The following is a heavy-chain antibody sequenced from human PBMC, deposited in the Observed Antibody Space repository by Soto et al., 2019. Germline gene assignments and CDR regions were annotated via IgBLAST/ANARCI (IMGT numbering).Heavy chain of an antibody. CDR2: NTNTGAGT. CDR1: GFTLYCWV. J-gene: IGHJ4*02. V-gene: IGHV3-23*01. D-gene: IGHD6-13*01. CDR3: AKGLISGRWYAAD. Sequence: EVALFGAGGGLGQPGEALRPSCGGFGFTLYCWVLARVPPGPGKGLGGGSSNTNTGAGTHYADSVKGRFTISRDNSKNTMYLQMNNLRAEDTAVYYCAKGLISGRWYAADWGQGTLVTVSS.